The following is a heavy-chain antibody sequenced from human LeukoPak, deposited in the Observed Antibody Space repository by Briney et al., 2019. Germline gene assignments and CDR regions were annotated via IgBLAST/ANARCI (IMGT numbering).Heavy chain of an antibody. CDR3: ARAERLYYYYYMDV. V-gene: IGHV4-39*07. CDR2: IYYSGST. Sequence: SETLSLTCTVSGGSISSSSYYWGWIRQPPGKGLEWIGSIYYSGSTYYNPSLKSRVTISVDTSKNQFSLKLSSVTAADTAVYYCARAERLYYYYYMDVWGKGTTVTVSS. J-gene: IGHJ6*03. CDR1: GGSISSSSYY.